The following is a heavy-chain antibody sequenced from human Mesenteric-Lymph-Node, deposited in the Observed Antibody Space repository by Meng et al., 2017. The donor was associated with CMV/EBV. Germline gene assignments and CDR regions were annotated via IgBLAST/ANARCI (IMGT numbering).Heavy chain of an antibody. CDR1: GFDFSTYE. D-gene: IGHD6-19*01. CDR2: IGSSGGPI. Sequence: GESLKISCAASGFDFSTYEMNWVRQAPGKGLEWVSYIGSSGGPIRYADSVEGRFTLSRDNARNSLSLQMNSLRVEDTADYYCVRERSASGWHRFDYWGQGMLVTVSS. CDR3: VRERSASGWHRFDY. V-gene: IGHV3-48*03. J-gene: IGHJ4*02.